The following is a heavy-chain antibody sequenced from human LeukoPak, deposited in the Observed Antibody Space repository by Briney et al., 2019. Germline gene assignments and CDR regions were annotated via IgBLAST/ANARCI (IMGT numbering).Heavy chain of an antibody. CDR1: GFTFSSYA. J-gene: IGHJ4*02. V-gene: IGHV3-23*01. D-gene: IGHD2-15*01. Sequence: PGGSLRLSCAASGFTFSSYAMSWVRQAPGKGLEWVSAIRGSGGSTYYADSVKGRFTISRDNSKNTLYLQMNSLRAEDTAVYYCAKDPTQYCSGGSCYLDYWGQGTLVTVSS. CDR3: AKDPTQYCSGGSCYLDY. CDR2: IRGSGGST.